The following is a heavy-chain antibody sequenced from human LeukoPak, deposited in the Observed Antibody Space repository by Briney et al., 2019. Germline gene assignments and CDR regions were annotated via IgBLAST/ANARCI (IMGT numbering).Heavy chain of an antibody. V-gene: IGHV3-15*01. CDR2: IKSKTDGGTT. J-gene: IGHJ4*02. CDR1: GFTFSNAW. D-gene: IGHD5-12*01. CDR3: TVEYSGYENFDY. Sequence: PGGSLRLSCAASGFTFSNAWMSWVRQAPGKGLEWVGRIKSKTDGGTTDYAAPVKGRFTISRDDSKNTLYLQMNSLKTEDTAVYYCTVEYSGYENFDYWGQGTLVTVSS.